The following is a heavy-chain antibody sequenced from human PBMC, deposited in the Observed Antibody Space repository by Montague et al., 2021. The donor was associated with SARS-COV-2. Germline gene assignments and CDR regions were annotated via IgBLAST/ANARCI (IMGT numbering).Heavy chain of an antibody. CDR2: VSYSSTYI. Sequence: SRSLSCAASGLTLSNYNMNWIRQAPGKGLEWVSSVSYSSTYIYYADSVKGRFSISRDNAQNSLSLQMNYLRADDTAVYYCVRDQSPIGFDYWGQGTLVTVSS. D-gene: IGHD5/OR15-5a*01. CDR1: GLTLSNYN. J-gene: IGHJ4*02. V-gene: IGHV3-21*03. CDR3: VRDQSPIGFDY.